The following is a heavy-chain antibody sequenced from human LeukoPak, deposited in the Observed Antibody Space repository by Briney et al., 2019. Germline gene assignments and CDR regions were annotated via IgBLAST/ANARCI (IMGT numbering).Heavy chain of an antibody. J-gene: IGHJ4*02. V-gene: IGHV3-53*01. Sequence: GGSLRLSCAASGFTLSSNYMSWVRQAPGKGLEWVSVIYSGGNTYYADSVKGRFTISRDNSKNTLYLEMNSLRAEDTAVYFCARARSSTFSYSDYWGQGTLVTVSS. CDR3: ARARSSTFSYSDY. CDR1: GFTLSSNY. D-gene: IGHD2-21*01. CDR2: IYSGGNT.